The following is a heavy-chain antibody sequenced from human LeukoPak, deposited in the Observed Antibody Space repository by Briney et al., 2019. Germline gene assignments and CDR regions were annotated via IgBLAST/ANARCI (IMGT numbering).Heavy chain of an antibody. CDR3: ARVVDYGDYGSPGNYYYMDV. V-gene: IGHV4-59*01. J-gene: IGHJ6*03. CDR1: GGSSSSYY. Sequence: SETLSLTCIVSGGSSSSYYWSWIRQPPGKGLEWIGYIYYSGNTKYNPSLKSRVTISVDASKNQFSLKLSSVTAADTAVYYCARVVDYGDYGSPGNYYYMDVWGKGTTVTVSS. CDR2: IYYSGNT. D-gene: IGHD4-17*01.